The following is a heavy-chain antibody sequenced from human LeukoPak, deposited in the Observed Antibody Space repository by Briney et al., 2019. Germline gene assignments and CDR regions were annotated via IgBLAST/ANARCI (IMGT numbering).Heavy chain of an antibody. V-gene: IGHV3-23*01. CDR1: GFTFGSYA. Sequence: GGSLRLSCAASGFTFGSYAMSWVRQAPGKGLEWVSDINGSGGSTYYTDSVKGRFTISGDNAKNTLYLQVNSLRVEDTAVYYCARSGRGGAFDIWGQGTMVTVSS. CDR3: ARSGRGGAFDI. D-gene: IGHD1-26*01. J-gene: IGHJ3*02. CDR2: INGSGGST.